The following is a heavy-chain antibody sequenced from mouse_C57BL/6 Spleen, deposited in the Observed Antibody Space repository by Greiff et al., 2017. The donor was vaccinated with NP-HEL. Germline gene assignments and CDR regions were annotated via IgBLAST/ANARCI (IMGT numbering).Heavy chain of an antibody. Sequence: EVNLVESGGDLVKPGGSLKLSCAASGFTFSSYGMSWVRQTPDKRLEWVATISSGGSYTYYPDSVKGRFTISRDNAKNTLYLQMSSLKSEDTAMYYCARWGDYDGDYWGQGTTLIVSS. CDR1: GFTFSSYG. V-gene: IGHV5-6*01. D-gene: IGHD2-4*01. J-gene: IGHJ2*01. CDR3: ARWGDYDGDY. CDR2: ISSGGSYT.